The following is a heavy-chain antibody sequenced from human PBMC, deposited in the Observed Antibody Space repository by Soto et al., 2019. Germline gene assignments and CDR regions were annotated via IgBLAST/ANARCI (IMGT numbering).Heavy chain of an antibody. J-gene: IGHJ4*02. Sequence: PSETLSLTCTVSGGSISSYYWSWIRQPPGKGLEWIGYIYYSGSTNYNPSLKSRVTISVDTSKNQFSLKLSSVTAADTAVYYCARVASLDCSSTSCSDPHVFDYWGQGTLVTVSS. CDR3: ARVASLDCSSTSCSDPHVFDY. V-gene: IGHV4-59*08. CDR1: GGSISSYY. CDR2: IYYSGST. D-gene: IGHD2-2*01.